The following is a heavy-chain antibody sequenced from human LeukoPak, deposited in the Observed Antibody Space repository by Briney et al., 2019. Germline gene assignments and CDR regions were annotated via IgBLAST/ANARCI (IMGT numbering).Heavy chain of an antibody. J-gene: IGHJ4*02. D-gene: IGHD4-11*01. CDR3: ARDLGTTASDY. V-gene: IGHV3-30*14. Sequence: GGSLRLSCAASGFTFSSYAMHWVRQAPGKGLEWVAVISYDGSNKYYADSVKGRFTISRDNSKNTLDLQMNSLRAEDTAVYYCARDLGTTASDYWGQGTLVTVSS. CDR2: ISYDGSNK. CDR1: GFTFSSYA.